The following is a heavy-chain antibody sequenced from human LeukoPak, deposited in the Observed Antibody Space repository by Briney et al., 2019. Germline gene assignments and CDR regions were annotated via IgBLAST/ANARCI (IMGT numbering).Heavy chain of an antibody. CDR1: GFTFSSYG. CDR2: ISYDGSNK. V-gene: IGHV3-30*03. CDR3: ARRPIKYYYYSMDV. Sequence: GGSLRLSCAASGFTFSSYGMHWVRQAPGKGLEWVTVISYDGSNKYYADSVKGRFTISRDNSKNTLYLQMNSLRAEDTAVYYCARRPIKYYYYSMDVWGQGTTVTVSS. J-gene: IGHJ6*02.